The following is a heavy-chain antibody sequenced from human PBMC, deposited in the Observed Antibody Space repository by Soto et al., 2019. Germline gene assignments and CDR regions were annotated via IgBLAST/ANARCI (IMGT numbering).Heavy chain of an antibody. V-gene: IGHV3-30*02. D-gene: IGHD6-19*01. J-gene: IGHJ4*02. Sequence: GGSLRLSCAASGFTSSSYAMSWVRQAPGKGLEWVAAISYGGSNKYYADSVKGRFTISRDNSKNTLYLQMNSLRAEDTAVYYCAKDRLAVAGPTHYWGQGTLVTVSS. CDR2: ISYGGSNK. CDR3: AKDRLAVAGPTHY. CDR1: GFTSSSYA.